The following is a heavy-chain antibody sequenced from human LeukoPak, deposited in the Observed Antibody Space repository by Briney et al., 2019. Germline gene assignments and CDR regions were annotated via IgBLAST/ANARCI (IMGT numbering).Heavy chain of an antibody. CDR2: ISPDGNIE. Sequence: GGSLRLSCAASGFTFTTFGIHWVRQAPGKGLEWVAAISPDGNIEHYTDSVKGRFTISRDNSKSMIYLQMNSLRGEDSAVYYCAKINNDDDYWGQGTLVTVSS. CDR3: AKINNDDDY. D-gene: IGHD1/OR15-1a*01. J-gene: IGHJ4*02. CDR1: GFTFTTFG. V-gene: IGHV3-30*18.